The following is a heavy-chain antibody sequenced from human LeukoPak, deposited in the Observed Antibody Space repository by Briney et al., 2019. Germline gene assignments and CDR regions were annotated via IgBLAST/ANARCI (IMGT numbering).Heavy chain of an antibody. CDR2: VVGNGGTT. Sequence: GGSLRLSCAASGFTFVNYAMSWVRQAPGKGLEWVSAVVGNGGTTFYADSVKGRFTISRDNSKNTVYLQINSLRGEDTAVYYCVKARLSTGWAYNDYWGQGALVTVSS. V-gene: IGHV3-23*01. CDR3: VKARLSTGWAYNDY. CDR1: GFTFVNYA. J-gene: IGHJ4*02. D-gene: IGHD6-19*01.